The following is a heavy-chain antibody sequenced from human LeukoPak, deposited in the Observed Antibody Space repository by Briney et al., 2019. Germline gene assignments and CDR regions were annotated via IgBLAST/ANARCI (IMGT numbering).Heavy chain of an antibody. D-gene: IGHD4-17*01. CDR1: GGSFSGYY. CDR3: ARGSDYGDYLNWFDP. J-gene: IGHJ5*02. Sequence: SETLSLACAVYGGSFSGYYWSWIRQPPGKGLEWIGEINHSGSTNYNPSLKSRVTISVDTSKNQFSLKLSSVTAADTAVYYCARGSDYGDYLNWFDPWGQGTLVTVSS. CDR2: INHSGST. V-gene: IGHV4-34*01.